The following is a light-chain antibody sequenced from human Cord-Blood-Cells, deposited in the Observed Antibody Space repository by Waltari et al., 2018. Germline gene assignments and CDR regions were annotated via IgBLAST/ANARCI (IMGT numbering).Light chain of an antibody. CDR1: SRDVGSYNL. V-gene: IGLV2-23*02. CDR2: EVS. J-gene: IGLJ3*02. CDR3: CSYAGSSTLV. Sequence: QSALTQPASVSGSPGQSITISCTGTSRDVGSYNLVSLYQQHPGKAPKLMIYEVSKRPSGVSNRFSGSKSGNTASLTISWLQAEDEADYYCCSYAGSSTLVFGGGTKLTVL.